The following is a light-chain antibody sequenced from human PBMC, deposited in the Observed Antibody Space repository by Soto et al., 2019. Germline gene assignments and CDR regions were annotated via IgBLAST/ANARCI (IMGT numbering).Light chain of an antibody. CDR3: QQYYRPWT. CDR2: WAS. Sequence: DIVMTQSPDSLAVSLGERATINCKSSQSVLYSSNNKNYLAWYQQKPGQPPKLLIYWASTRESGFPDRFSGSGSGTDFTLTISSLQAEDLAVYYCQQYYRPWTFGQGTKVEIK. V-gene: IGKV4-1*01. CDR1: QSVLYSSNNKNY. J-gene: IGKJ1*01.